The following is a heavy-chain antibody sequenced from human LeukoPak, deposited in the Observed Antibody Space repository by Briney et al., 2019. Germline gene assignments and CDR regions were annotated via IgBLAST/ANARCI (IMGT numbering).Heavy chain of an antibody. D-gene: IGHD3-9*01. CDR1: GFTFSSYW. V-gene: IGHV3-74*01. Sequence: PGGSLRLSCAASGFTFSSYWMHWVRQAPGKGLVWVSRINSDGSSTSYADSVKGRFTISRDNAKNTLYLQMNSLRAEDTAVYYCAREDGDILSGSPFDYWGQGTLVTVSS. J-gene: IGHJ4*02. CDR2: INSDGSST. CDR3: AREDGDILSGSPFDY.